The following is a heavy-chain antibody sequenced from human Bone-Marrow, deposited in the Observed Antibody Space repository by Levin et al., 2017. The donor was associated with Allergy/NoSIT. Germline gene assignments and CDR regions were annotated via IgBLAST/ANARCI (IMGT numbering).Heavy chain of an antibody. J-gene: IGHJ4*02. D-gene: IGHD1-14*01. V-gene: IGHV4-59*01. CDR1: GGTIESYY. Sequence: PSETLSLICSVSGGTIESYYWSWIRQPPGKGLEWIGYLNHIGSTNYNPSLKSRVTISVDMSKNEVSLRLNSVTAADTAVYYCARGVRYDIWGQGSLVTVSS. CDR2: LNHIGST. CDR3: ARGVRYDI.